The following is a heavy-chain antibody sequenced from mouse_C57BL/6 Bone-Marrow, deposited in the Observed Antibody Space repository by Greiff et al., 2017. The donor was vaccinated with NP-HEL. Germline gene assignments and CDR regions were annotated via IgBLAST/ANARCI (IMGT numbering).Heavy chain of an antibody. J-gene: IGHJ1*03. CDR1: GYTFTSYV. V-gene: IGHV1-58*01. CDR2: IYIGNGYT. CDR3: AMDGYPSYWYFDV. D-gene: IGHD2-3*01. Sequence: EVQGVESGAELVRPGSSVKMSCKTSGYTFTSYVINWVKQRPGQGLEWIGYIYIGNGYTEYNEKFKGKATLTSDTSSSTAYMQLSSLTSEDSAIYFCAMDGYPSYWYFDVWGTGTTVTVSS.